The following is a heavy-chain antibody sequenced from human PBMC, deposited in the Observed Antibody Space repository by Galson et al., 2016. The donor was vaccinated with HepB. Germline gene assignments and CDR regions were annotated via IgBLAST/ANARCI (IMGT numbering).Heavy chain of an antibody. J-gene: IGHJ5*02. V-gene: IGHV1-3*01. CDR1: GYTFTTYA. CDR3: ARDSGSPNWFDP. D-gene: IGHD1-26*01. Sequence: SVKVSCKASGYTFTTYAMHWVRQAPGQRLEWMGWTNAGNGNTKYSQKFQGRVTITRDTSASTAYMELSSLRSEDTAVYYCARDSGSPNWFDPWGQGTLVTVSS. CDR2: TNAGNGNT.